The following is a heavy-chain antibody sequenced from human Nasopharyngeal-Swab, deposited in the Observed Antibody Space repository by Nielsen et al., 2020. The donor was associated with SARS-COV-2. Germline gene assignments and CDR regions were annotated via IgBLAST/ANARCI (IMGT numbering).Heavy chain of an antibody. CDR1: GFTFSSYD. CDR3: ARGNSAGYYFDY. CDR2: IGTAGDP. Sequence: GGSLRLSCAASGFTFSSYDMHWVRQATGKGLEWVSAIGTAGDPYYPGSVKGRFTISRENAKNSLYLQMNSLRAGDTVVYYCARGNSAGYYFDYWGQGTLVTVSS. V-gene: IGHV3-13*05. J-gene: IGHJ4*02. D-gene: IGHD3-10*01.